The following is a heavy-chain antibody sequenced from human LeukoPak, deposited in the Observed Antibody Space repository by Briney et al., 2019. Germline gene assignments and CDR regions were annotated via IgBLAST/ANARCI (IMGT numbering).Heavy chain of an antibody. V-gene: IGHV4-31*03. Sequence: KASETLSLTCTVSGGSISSGGYYWSWIRQHPGKGLEWIGYIYYSGSTYYNPSLKSRVTISVDTSKNQFSLKLSSVTAADTAVYYCARVRGPPYYWFDPWGQGTLVTVSS. CDR3: ARVRGPPYYWFDP. D-gene: IGHD3-10*01. CDR2: IYYSGST. CDR1: GGSISSGGYY. J-gene: IGHJ5*02.